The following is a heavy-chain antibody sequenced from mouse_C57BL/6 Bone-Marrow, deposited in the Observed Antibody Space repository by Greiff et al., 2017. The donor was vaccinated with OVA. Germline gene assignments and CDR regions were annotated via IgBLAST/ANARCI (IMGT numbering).Heavy chain of an antibody. CDR1: GYTFTSYW. J-gene: IGHJ3*01. CDR3: ARLGGSSFAY. D-gene: IGHD1-1*01. Sequence: QVQLQQSGAELVMPGASVKLSCKASGYTFTSYWMHWVKQRPGQGLEWIGEIDPSDSYTNYNQKFKGKSTLTVDKSSSTAYMQLSSLTSEDSAVYYCARLGGSSFAYWGQGTLVTVSA. V-gene: IGHV1-69*01. CDR2: IDPSDSYT.